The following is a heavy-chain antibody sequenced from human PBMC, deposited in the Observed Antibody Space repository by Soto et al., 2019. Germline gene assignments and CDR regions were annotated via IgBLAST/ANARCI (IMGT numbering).Heavy chain of an antibody. CDR1: GFTFSSYT. Sequence: SLRLSCAASGFTFSSYTMHWVRQAPGEGLEWVAVISYDGNNKFYADSVKGRFTISRDSSSQTLYLQMNSLRPDDTAMYYCAIDWVSSTDYTWNYGTYFDYWGPGALVTVSS. CDR3: AIDWVSSTDYTWNYGTYFDY. V-gene: IGHV3-30*03. J-gene: IGHJ4*02. D-gene: IGHD1-1*01. CDR2: ISYDGNNK.